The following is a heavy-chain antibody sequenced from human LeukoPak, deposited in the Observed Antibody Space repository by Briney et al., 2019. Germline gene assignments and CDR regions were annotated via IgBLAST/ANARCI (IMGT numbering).Heavy chain of an antibody. CDR2: IYYSGST. V-gene: IGHV4-59*01. J-gene: IGHJ4*02. Sequence: SETLSLTCTVSGGSISSYYWSWIRQPPGKGLEWIGYIYYSGSTNYNPSLKSRVTISVDTSKNQFSLKLRSVTAADTAVYYCARSYDSSGYFVSPYYFDYWGQGTLVTVSS. CDR1: GGSISSYY. CDR3: ARSYDSSGYFVSPYYFDY. D-gene: IGHD3-22*01.